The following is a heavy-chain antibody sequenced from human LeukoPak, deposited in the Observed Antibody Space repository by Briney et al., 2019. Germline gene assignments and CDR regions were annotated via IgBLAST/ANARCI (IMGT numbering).Heavy chain of an antibody. Sequence: SETLSLTCAVYGGSFSGYYWSWIRQPPGKGLEWIGEINHSGGTNYNPSLKSRVTISVDTSKNQFSLKLSSVTAADTAVYYCARPRRLVVPAATPRGDYMDVWGKGTTVTVSS. V-gene: IGHV4-34*01. CDR2: INHSGGT. CDR3: ARPRRLVVPAATPRGDYMDV. J-gene: IGHJ6*03. D-gene: IGHD2-2*02. CDR1: GGSFSGYY.